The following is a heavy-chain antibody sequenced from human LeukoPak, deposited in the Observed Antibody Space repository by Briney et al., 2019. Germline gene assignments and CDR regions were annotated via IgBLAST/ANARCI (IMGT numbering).Heavy chain of an antibody. Sequence: SETLSLTCTVSGGSISSSSYYWGWIRQPPGKGLEWIGSIYDSGTTYYNPSLKSRVTISVDTSKNQFSLKLSSVTAADTAVYYCARHSLYSSSLYWYFDLWGRGTLVTVSS. CDR3: ARHSLYSSSLYWYFDL. V-gene: IGHV4-39*01. J-gene: IGHJ2*01. CDR2: IYDSGTT. D-gene: IGHD6-13*01. CDR1: GGSISSSSYY.